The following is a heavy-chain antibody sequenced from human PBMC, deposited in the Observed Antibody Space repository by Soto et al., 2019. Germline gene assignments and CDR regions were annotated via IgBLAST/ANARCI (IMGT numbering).Heavy chain of an antibody. CDR1: GGSISSYY. D-gene: IGHD5-12*01. J-gene: IGHJ6*02. CDR3: ARVPYSGYDFYYYYYGMDV. V-gene: IGHV4-59*01. CDR2: IYYSGST. Sequence: KTSETLSLTCTVSGGSISSYYWSWIRQPPGKGLEWIGYIYYSGSTNYNPSLKSRVTISVDTSKNQFSLKLSSVTAADTAVYYCARVPYSGYDFYYYYYGMDVWGQGTTVTVSS.